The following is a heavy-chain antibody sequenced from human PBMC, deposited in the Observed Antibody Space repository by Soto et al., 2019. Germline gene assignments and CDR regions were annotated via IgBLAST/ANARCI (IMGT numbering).Heavy chain of an antibody. J-gene: IGHJ3*01. CDR2: LYSSGST. CDR3: AARPFLPGTP. Sequence: EVQLVESGGGLIQPGGSLRLSCAASGFTFTGNDMNWVRQAPGKGLEWVSLLYSSGSTYYADSVKGRFTISRDNSNNTLYLQIGSLRAEDTVVYYCAARPFLPGTPWGQGTMVTVSS. V-gene: IGHV3-53*01. CDR1: GFTFTGND.